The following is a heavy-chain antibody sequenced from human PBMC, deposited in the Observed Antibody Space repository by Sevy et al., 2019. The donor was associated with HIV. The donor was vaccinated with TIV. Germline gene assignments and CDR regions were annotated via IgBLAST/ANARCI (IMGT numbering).Heavy chain of an antibody. D-gene: IGHD3-10*01. CDR2: VSGSSNYI. CDR3: ARGPPDGSYDYFDY. CDR1: GFTFNNYN. V-gene: IGHV3-21*06. Sequence: GGSLRLSCATSGFTFNNYNMNWVRQAPGKGLEWVSSVSGSSNYIYYAESVKGRFIISRDNTKNTLYLQMNSLRVDDMALYYCARGPPDGSYDYFDYWGQGTLVTVSS. J-gene: IGHJ4*02.